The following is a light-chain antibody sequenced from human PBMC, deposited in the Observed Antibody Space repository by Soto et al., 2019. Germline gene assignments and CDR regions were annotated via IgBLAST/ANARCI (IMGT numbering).Light chain of an antibody. CDR2: GAS. V-gene: IGKV3-15*01. J-gene: IGKJ1*01. Sequence: TQSPVTLSLSPGERVARSCRASQSVSSNLAWYQQKPGQAPRLLIFGASTRATGIPARFSGSGSGTEFTLTISSLQSEDFAVYYCQQYNNWPRTFGQGTKVDIK. CDR1: QSVSSN. CDR3: QQYNNWPRT.